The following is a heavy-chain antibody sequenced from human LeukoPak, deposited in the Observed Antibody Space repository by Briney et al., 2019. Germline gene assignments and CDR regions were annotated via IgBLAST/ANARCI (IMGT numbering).Heavy chain of an antibody. J-gene: IGHJ1*01. CDR1: GFTFSSYA. CDR2: ISGSGGST. CDR3: AKDPGNFGGGDCYYGCEYFST. D-gene: IGHD2-21*02. V-gene: IGHV3-23*01. Sequence: GGSLRLSCAASGFTFSSYAMSWVRQAPGKGLEWVSAISGSGGSTYYADSVKGRFTISRDNSKNTLYQQMNSLRAEDTAVYYCAKDPGNFGGGDCYYGCEYFSTGARAPWSPSPQ.